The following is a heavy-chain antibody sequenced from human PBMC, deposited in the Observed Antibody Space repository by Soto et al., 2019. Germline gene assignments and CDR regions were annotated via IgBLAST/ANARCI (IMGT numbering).Heavy chain of an antibody. J-gene: IGHJ4*02. CDR3: ARWDYYDSSGYYGPFRH. CDR2: IIPIFGTA. D-gene: IGHD3-22*01. V-gene: IGHV1-69*01. CDR1: GGTFSSYA. Sequence: QVQLVQSGAEVKKPGSSVKVSCKASGGTFSSYAISWVRQAPGQGLEWMGGIIPIFGTANYAQKFQGRVTITADESTSTAYMELSSLRSEDTAVYYRARWDYYDSSGYYGPFRHWGQGTLVTVSS.